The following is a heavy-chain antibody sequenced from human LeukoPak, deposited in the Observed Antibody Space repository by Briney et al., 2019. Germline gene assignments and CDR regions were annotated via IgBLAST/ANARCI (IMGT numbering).Heavy chain of an antibody. J-gene: IGHJ4*02. CDR1: GYSFADYW. V-gene: IGHV5-51*01. CDR2: IYPGDSNT. D-gene: IGHD4/OR15-4a*01. Sequence: GESLKISCQGSGYSFADYWIGWVRQMPGKGLEWMGLIYPGDSNTKYSPSFQGQVTISVDKSISTAYLRWNSLKASDTAMYYCVRHQANFRWSLFDNWGQGTLVTVSS. CDR3: VRHQANFRWSLFDN.